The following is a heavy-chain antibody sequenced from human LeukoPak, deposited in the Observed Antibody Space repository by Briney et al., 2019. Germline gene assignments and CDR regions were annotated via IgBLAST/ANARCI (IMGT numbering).Heavy chain of an antibody. CDR3: AAIWFGTPFDAFDI. Sequence: PGGSLRLSCAASGFTFSSYGMHWVHQAPGKGLEWVAVIWYDGSNKYYADSVKGRFTISRDNSKNTLYLQMNSLRAEDTAVYYCAAIWFGTPFDAFDIWGQGTMVTVSS. CDR2: IWYDGSNK. J-gene: IGHJ3*02. V-gene: IGHV3-33*01. D-gene: IGHD3-10*01. CDR1: GFTFSSYG.